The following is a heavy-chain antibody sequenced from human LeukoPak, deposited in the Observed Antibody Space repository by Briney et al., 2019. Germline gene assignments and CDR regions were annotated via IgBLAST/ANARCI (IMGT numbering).Heavy chain of an antibody. V-gene: IGHV3-23*01. J-gene: IGHJ5*02. CDR3: AKEHFHYDFWSGYRNWFDP. CDR1: GVTFSSYA. CDR2: ISGSGGST. D-gene: IGHD3-3*01. Sequence: GGSLRLSRAASGVTFSSYAMSWVRQAPGKGLEWVSAISGSGGSTYYAESVKGRFTISRDNSKNTLYLQMNSLRAEDTAVYYCAKEHFHYDFWSGYRNWFDPWVQGTLVTVSS.